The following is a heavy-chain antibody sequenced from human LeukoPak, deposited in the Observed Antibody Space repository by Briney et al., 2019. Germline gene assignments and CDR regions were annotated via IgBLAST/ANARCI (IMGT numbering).Heavy chain of an antibody. CDR2: ITSSGPTA. J-gene: IGHJ4*02. D-gene: IGHD2-15*01. V-gene: IGHV3-48*03. Sequence: PGGSLRLSCAASGFTFGNYEMNCVCPAPGVGLEWVSYITSSGPTAYYADSVKGRFNISRDNAQNSLFLQMNNLTAEDTAIYYCARLGFCSDGSCYSLDYWGQGILVTVSS. CDR1: GFTFGNYE. CDR3: ARLGFCSDGSCYSLDY.